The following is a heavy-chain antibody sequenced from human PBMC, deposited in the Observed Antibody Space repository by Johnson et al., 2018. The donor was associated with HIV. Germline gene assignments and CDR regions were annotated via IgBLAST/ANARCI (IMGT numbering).Heavy chain of an antibody. D-gene: IGHD5-18*01. CDR3: AVSVYSYGYPDAFDI. CDR2: INWNSVSI. CDR1: GFTFDDYA. Sequence: VQLVESGGGLVQPGRSLRLSCAASGFTFDDYAMNWVRQASGKGLEWVSGINWNSVSIAYADSVKGRFTISRDNSKNTLYLQMNSLRAEDTAVYYCAVSVYSYGYPDAFDIWGQGTMVTVPS. V-gene: IGHV3-9*01. J-gene: IGHJ3*02.